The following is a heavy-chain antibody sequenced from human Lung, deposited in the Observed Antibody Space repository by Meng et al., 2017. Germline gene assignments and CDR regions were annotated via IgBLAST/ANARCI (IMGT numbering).Heavy chain of an antibody. D-gene: IGHD4-11*01. Sequence: QGHLQQWGVGRLKPSEPLSRTCVVSGGSFSDYYWSWIRQPPGKGLEWIGEINHSGSTNYNPSLESRATISVDTSQNNLSLKLSSVTAADSAVYYCARGPTTMAHDFDYWGQGTLVTVSS. CDR2: INHSGST. V-gene: IGHV4-34*01. J-gene: IGHJ4*02. CDR1: GGSFSDYY. CDR3: ARGPTTMAHDFDY.